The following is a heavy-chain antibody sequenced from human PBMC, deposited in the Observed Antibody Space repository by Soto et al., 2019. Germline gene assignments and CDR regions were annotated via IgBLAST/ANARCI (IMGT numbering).Heavy chain of an antibody. CDR3: ATGYCSSTSCPADFDY. Sequence: GGSLRLSCAASGFTFSSYGMHWVRQAPGKGLEWVAVISYDGSNKYYADSVKGRFTISRDNSKNTLYLQMNSLRAEDTAVYYCATGYCSSTSCPADFDYWGQGTLVTVSS. CDR2: ISYDGSNK. CDR1: GFTFSSYG. J-gene: IGHJ4*02. D-gene: IGHD2-2*03. V-gene: IGHV3-30*03.